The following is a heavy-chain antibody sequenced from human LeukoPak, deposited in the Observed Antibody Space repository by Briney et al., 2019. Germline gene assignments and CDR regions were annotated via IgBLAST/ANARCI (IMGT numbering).Heavy chain of an antibody. J-gene: IGHJ4*02. CDR1: GGTFSSYA. CDR3: ANYDILTGCFDY. CDR2: ISGSGGST. V-gene: IGHV3-23*01. Sequence: SCKASGGTFSSYAMSWVRQAPGKGLEWVSAISGSGGSTYYADSVKGRFTISRDNSKNTLYLQMNSLRAEDTAVYYCANYDILTGCFDYWGQGTLVTVSS. D-gene: IGHD3-9*01.